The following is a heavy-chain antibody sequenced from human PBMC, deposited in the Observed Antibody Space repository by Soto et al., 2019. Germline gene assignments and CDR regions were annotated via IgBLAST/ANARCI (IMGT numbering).Heavy chain of an antibody. CDR2: INAGNGNT. CDR3: ARAHAYYDILTGYYGYMDV. D-gene: IGHD3-9*01. J-gene: IGHJ6*03. Sequence: GASVKVSCKASGYTFTSYAMHWVRQAPGQRLERMGWINAGNGNTKYSQKLQGRVTITRDTSASTAYMELSSLRSEDKAVYYCARAHAYYDILTGYYGYMDVWGKGTTVTVSS. CDR1: GYTFTSYA. V-gene: IGHV1-3*01.